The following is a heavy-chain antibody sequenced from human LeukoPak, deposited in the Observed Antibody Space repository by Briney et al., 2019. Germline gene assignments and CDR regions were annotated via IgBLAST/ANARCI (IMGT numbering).Heavy chain of an antibody. CDR1: GGSISSGSYY. D-gene: IGHD2-2*01. V-gene: IGHV4-61*02. Sequence: SQTLSLTCTVSGGSISSGSYYWSWIRQPAGKGLEWIGRIHKSGSTDYNPSLKSRVTISVDTSKNQFSLKLSSVTAADTAVYYCSTLVVPAAILNWGQGTLVTVSS. J-gene: IGHJ4*02. CDR3: STLVVPAAILN. CDR2: IHKSGST.